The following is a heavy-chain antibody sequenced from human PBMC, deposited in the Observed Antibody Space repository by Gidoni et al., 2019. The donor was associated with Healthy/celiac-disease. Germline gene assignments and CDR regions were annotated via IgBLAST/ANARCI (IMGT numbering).Heavy chain of an antibody. D-gene: IGHD6-19*01. CDR3: AGVYSSGWSANY. V-gene: IGHV4-39*01. Sequence: QLQLQESGPGLVKTSETLSLTCTVSGCSISSSSYYWGWIRQPPGKGLEWIGSIYYSGSTYYNPSLKSRVTISVDTSKNQFSLKLSSVTAADTAVYYCAGVYSSGWSANYWGQGTLVTVSS. CDR1: GCSISSSSYY. CDR2: IYYSGST. J-gene: IGHJ4*02.